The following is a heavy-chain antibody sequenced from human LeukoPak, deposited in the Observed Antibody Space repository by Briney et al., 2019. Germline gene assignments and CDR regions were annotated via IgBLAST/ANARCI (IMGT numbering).Heavy chain of an antibody. CDR2: INYSGST. V-gene: IGHV4-34*01. CDR3: ARGLFDGTGSYNDY. D-gene: IGHD5-18*01. Sequence: SETLSLTCAVYGGSFSGYCWSWIRQPPGKGLEWIGEINYSGSTNYNPSLKSRVTISVDTSKNQFSLKLSSVTAADTAVYYCARGLFDGTGSYNDYWGQGTLVTVSS. J-gene: IGHJ4*02. CDR1: GGSFSGYC.